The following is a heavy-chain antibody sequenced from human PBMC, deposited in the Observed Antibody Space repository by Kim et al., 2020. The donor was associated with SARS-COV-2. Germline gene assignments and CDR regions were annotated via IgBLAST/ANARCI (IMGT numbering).Heavy chain of an antibody. Sequence: GGSLRLSCAASGFTFSSYAMSWVRQAPGKGLEWVSAISGSGGSTYYADSVKGRFTISRDNSKNTLYLKMNSLRAEDTAVYYCAKDGMGPSYYFDYWGQGTLVTVSS. D-gene: IGHD1-26*01. V-gene: IGHV3-23*01. CDR3: AKDGMGPSYYFDY. CDR2: ISGSGGST. CDR1: GFTFSSYA. J-gene: IGHJ4*02.